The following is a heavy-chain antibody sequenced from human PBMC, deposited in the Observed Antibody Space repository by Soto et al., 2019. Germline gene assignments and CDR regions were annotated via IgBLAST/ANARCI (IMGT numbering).Heavy chain of an antibody. CDR1: GGTFSSYA. CDR2: IIPIFGTA. V-gene: IGHV1-69*13. Sequence: GASVKVSCKASGGTFSSYAISWVRQAPGQGLEWMGGIIPIFGTANYAQKFQGRVTITADESTSTAYMELSSLRSEDTAVYYCARDPPTSRDPIWDDAFDIWGQGTMVTVSS. J-gene: IGHJ3*02. CDR3: ARDPPTSRDPIWDDAFDI. D-gene: IGHD3-16*01.